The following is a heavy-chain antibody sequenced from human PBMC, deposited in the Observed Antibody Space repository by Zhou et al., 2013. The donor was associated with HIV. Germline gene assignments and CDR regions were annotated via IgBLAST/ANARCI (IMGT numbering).Heavy chain of an antibody. D-gene: IGHD2-2*01. CDR2: IDHSGST. CDR3: ARSITGYCGRTGCYLAYGS. CDR1: GSFSGYY. V-gene: IGHV4-34*01. J-gene: IGHJ5*02. Sequence: QVQLQQWGAGLLKPSETLSLTCAVYGSFSGYYWSWIRQPPGKGLEWIGEIDHSGSTNYNPSLKSRVTISVDTSKKQFSLKMNSVTAADTAVYYCARSITGYCGRTGCYLAYGSWAQGTLVTVS.